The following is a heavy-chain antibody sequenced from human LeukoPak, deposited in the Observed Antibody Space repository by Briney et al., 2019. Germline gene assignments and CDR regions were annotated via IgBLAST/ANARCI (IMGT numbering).Heavy chain of an antibody. V-gene: IGHV1-18*03. D-gene: IGHD5-12*01. CDR1: GYPFSAYG. J-gene: IGHJ4*02. Sequence: ASVKVSCKASGYPFSAYGISWVRQAPGQGLQWMAWISTHNGKTDYAQNFQDRVTVTRDTSTSTVYMELRSLRSDDMAVYFCARDVGTTHFDFWGQGTLVTVSS. CDR3: ARDVGTTHFDF. CDR2: ISTHNGKT.